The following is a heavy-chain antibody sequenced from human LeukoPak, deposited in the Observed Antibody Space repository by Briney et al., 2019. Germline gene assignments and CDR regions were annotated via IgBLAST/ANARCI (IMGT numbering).Heavy chain of an antibody. D-gene: IGHD1-26*01. CDR2: ISSSSNTI. Sequence: GGSLRLSCATSGFTFSNYNMNWVRQAPGKGLEWVSYISSSSNTIYYADSVKGPFTISRDNAKNSLYLQMNSLRAEDTAVYYCATESGTYSGTCFDYWGQGNLVTVSS. V-gene: IGHV3-48*01. CDR1: GFTFSNYN. CDR3: ATESGTYSGTCFDY. J-gene: IGHJ4*02.